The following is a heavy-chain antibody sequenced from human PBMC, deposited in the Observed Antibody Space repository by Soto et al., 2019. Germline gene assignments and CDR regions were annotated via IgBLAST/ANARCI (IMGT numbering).Heavy chain of an antibody. CDR3: ARGAGGPGTTSDQPYYYYGMDV. CDR2: IYYSGST. J-gene: IGHJ6*02. V-gene: IGHV4-59*08. CDR1: CGSISSYY. D-gene: IGHD1-7*01. Sequence: SETLSLTCTVSCGSISSYYWSWIRQPPGKGLEWIGYIYYSGSTNYNPSLKSRVTISVDTSKNQFSLELSSVTAEDTAVYYCARGAGGPGTTSDQPYYYYGMDVWGQGTTVTVSS.